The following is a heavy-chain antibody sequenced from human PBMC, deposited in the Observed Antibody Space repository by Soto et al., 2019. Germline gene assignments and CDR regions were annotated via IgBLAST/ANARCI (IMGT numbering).Heavy chain of an antibody. Sequence: TLSLTCTVSGGSIRNGDYYWSWIRQPPGKGLEWIGNIYYSGSTYYNPSLKSRVTISVDTSKNQFSLRLSSVTAADTAVYYCVRVQVPSTRVRFHGMDVWGQGTTVTVSS. V-gene: IGHV4-30-4*01. J-gene: IGHJ6*02. CDR2: IYYSGST. CDR3: VRVQVPSTRVRFHGMDV. CDR1: GGSIRNGDYY. D-gene: IGHD2-2*01.